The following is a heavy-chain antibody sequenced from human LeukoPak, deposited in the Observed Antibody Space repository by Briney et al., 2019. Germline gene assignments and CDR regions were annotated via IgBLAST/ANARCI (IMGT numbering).Heavy chain of an antibody. V-gene: IGHV1-18*01. J-gene: IGHJ4*02. D-gene: IGHD1-26*01. CDR1: GYTFTSYG. Sequence: GASVKVSCKASGYTFTSYGISWVRQAPEQGLEWMGWVSGYNGHTNYAQNLQGRVTMTTDSSTSTVYMELRSLRSDDTAVYYCARDKSGYSGSYYDYWGQGTLVTVSS. CDR2: VSGYNGHT. CDR3: ARDKSGYSGSYYDY.